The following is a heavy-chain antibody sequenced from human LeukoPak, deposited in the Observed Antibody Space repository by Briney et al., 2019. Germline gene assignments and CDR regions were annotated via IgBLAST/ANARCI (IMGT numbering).Heavy chain of an antibody. Sequence: ASVKVSCKASGYTFTGYYMHWVRQAPGQGLEWMGWINPNSGGTNYAQKFQGRVTMTRDTSISTAYMELSRLRSDDTAVYYCARAPGYSYNWFDPWGQGTLVTVSS. D-gene: IGHD6-13*01. J-gene: IGHJ5*02. CDR2: INPNSGGT. CDR1: GYTFTGYY. CDR3: ARAPGYSYNWFDP. V-gene: IGHV1-2*02.